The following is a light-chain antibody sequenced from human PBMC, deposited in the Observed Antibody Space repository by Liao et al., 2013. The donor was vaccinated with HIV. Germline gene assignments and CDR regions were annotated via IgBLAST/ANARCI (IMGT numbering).Light chain of an antibody. CDR3: QAWDSNTLYV. CDR2: QDT. J-gene: IGLJ1*01. Sequence: SYELIQSPSVSVSPGQTASITCSGDKLGDKYACWYQQKPGQSPVLVIYQDTKRPSGIPERFSGSNSGNTATLTISGTQAMDEADYYCQAWDSNTLYVFGTGTKVTVL. V-gene: IGLV3-1*01. CDR1: KLGDKY.